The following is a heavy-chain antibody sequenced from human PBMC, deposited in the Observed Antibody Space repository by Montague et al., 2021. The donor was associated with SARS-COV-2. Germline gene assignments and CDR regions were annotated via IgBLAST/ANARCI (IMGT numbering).Heavy chain of an antibody. CDR2: INHSGST. CDR3: ARGTKGVFTYDYDSSGYASDY. CDR1: GGSFSGYY. J-gene: IGHJ4*02. V-gene: IGHV4-34*01. Sequence: SETLSLTCAVYGGSFSGYYWSWIRQPPGKELEWIGEINHSGSTKYNPSLKSRVSMSVDTSKNQFSLKLSSVTAADTAVYYCARGTKGVFTYDYDSSGYASDYWGQGTLVTVSS. D-gene: IGHD3-22*01.